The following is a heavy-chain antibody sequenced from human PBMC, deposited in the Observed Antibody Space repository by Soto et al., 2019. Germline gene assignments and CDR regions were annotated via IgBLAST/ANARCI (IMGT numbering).Heavy chain of an antibody. D-gene: IGHD3-3*01. CDR2: ISSSSSYT. J-gene: IGHJ4*02. CDR1: GFTFSSYI. V-gene: IGHV3-21*01. Sequence: GGSLRLSCAASGFTFSSYIMNWVRQAPGKGLEWVSSISSSSSYTYYADSVKGRFTISRDNAKNSLYLQMNSLRAEDTAVYYCAREIYDFWSGYYPGFDYWGQGTLVTVSS. CDR3: AREIYDFWSGYYPGFDY.